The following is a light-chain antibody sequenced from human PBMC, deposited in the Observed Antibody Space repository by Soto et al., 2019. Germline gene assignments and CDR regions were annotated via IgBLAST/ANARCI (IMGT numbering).Light chain of an antibody. CDR1: QSVRDW. CDR2: KAS. V-gene: IGKV1-5*03. J-gene: IGKJ4*01. CDR3: HQYYSYSPLT. Sequence: IQMTQSPSPLSASVRDKVTLTCRASQSVRDWVAWYQQQAGRAPRLLIYKASSLQSGVPSRFSGSGFGTEFTLTISGLQPDDFASYYCHQYYSYSPLTVGGGTKVDI.